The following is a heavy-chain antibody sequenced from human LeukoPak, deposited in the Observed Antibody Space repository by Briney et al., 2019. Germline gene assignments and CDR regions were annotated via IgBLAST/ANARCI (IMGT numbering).Heavy chain of an antibody. CDR1: GYTFTSYG. D-gene: IGHD3-3*01. V-gene: IGHV1-18*01. J-gene: IGHJ5*02. CDR3: ARAEDQRYYDFWSGYYSNWFDP. CDR2: IGAYNGNT. Sequence: ASVKVSCKASGYTFTSYGISWVRQAPGQGLEWMGWIGAYNGNTNYAQKLQGRVTMTTDTPTSTAYMELRSLRSDDTAVYYCARAEDQRYYDFWSGYYSNWFDPWGQGTLVTVSS.